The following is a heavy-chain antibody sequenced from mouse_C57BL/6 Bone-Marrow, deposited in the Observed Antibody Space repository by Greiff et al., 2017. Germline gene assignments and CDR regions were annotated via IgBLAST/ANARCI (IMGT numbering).Heavy chain of an antibody. D-gene: IGHD2-4*01. CDR2: IDPENGDT. J-gene: IGHJ3*01. CDR1: GFNIKDDY. V-gene: IGHV14-4*01. Sequence: EVKLVESGAELVRPGASVKLSCTASGFNIKDDYMHWVKQRPEQGLEWIGWIDPENGDTEYASKFQGKATITADTSSNTAYLQLSSLTSEDTAVYYCTTYEYDGAWFAYWGQGTLVTVSA. CDR3: TTYEYDGAWFAY.